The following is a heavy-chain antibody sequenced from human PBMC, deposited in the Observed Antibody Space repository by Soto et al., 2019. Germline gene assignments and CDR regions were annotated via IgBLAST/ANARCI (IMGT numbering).Heavy chain of an antibody. CDR3: AKDDLGFCSGGACSQIDS. D-gene: IGHD2-15*01. CDR2: ISHDGSSQ. CDR1: GFSFSSFG. J-gene: IGHJ4*02. V-gene: IGHV3-30*18. Sequence: GGSLRLSCEASGFSFSSFGMHWVRQAPGRGLEWVTLISHDGSSQYFADSVKGRFTVSRDNSKNTVYLQMNNLRPEDTALYYCAKDDLGFCSGGACSQIDSWGQGTLVTVSS.